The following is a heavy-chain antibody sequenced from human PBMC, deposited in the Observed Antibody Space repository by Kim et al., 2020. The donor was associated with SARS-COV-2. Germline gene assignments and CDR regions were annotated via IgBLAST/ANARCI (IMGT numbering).Heavy chain of an antibody. Sequence: SETLSLTCAVYGGSFSGYYWSWIRQPPGKGLEWIGEINHSGSTNYNPSLKSRVTISVDTSKNQFSLKLSSVTAADTAVYYCARHPTYYDILTGYYPRQDYFDYWGQGTLVTVSS. J-gene: IGHJ4*02. V-gene: IGHV4-34*01. CDR2: INHSGST. CDR3: ARHPTYYDILTGYYPRQDYFDY. CDR1: GGSFSGYY. D-gene: IGHD3-9*01.